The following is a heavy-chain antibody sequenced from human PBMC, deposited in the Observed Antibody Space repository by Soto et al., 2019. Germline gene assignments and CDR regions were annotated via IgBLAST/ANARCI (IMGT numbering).Heavy chain of an antibody. J-gene: IGHJ5*02. CDR3: ARDNDHLPFGP. Sequence: EVQLVESGGGLVQPGGSLRLSCAASGFTFSSYNMNWVRQAPGKGLEWVSYISTSSSTEYYADSVKGRFTISRDNAKNSLYLQMNSLRAEDTAVYYCARDNDHLPFGPWGQGTLVTVSS. CDR1: GFTFSSYN. CDR2: ISTSSSTE. V-gene: IGHV3-48*01. D-gene: IGHD1-1*01.